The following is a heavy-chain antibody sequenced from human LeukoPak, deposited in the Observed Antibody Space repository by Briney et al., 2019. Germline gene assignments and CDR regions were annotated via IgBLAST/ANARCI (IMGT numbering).Heavy chain of an antibody. J-gene: IGHJ4*02. Sequence: ASVKVSCKASGGTFSSYAISWVRQAPGQGLEWMGRIIPILGIANYAQKFQGRVTITADKSTSTAYMELSSLRSEDTAVYYCARGRGHDYGDPEPSYWGQGTLVTVSS. D-gene: IGHD4-17*01. V-gene: IGHV1-69*04. CDR2: IIPILGIA. CDR1: GGTFSSYA. CDR3: ARGRGHDYGDPEPSY.